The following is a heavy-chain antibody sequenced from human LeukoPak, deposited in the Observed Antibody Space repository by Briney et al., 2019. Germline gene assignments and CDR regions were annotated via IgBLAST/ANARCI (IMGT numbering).Heavy chain of an antibody. V-gene: IGHV4-34*01. J-gene: IGHJ4*02. Sequence: SETLSLTCAVYGGSFSGYYWSWIRQPPGKGLEWVGEINHSGSTNYNPSLKSRVTTSVDTSKNQFSLKLSSVTAADTAVYYCARGDYSNSYYFDYWGQGTLVTVSS. CDR1: GGSFSGYY. CDR3: ARGDYSNSYYFDY. D-gene: IGHD4-11*01. CDR2: INHSGST.